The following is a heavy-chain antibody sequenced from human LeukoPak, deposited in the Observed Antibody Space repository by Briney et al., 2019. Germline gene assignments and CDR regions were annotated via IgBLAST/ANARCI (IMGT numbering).Heavy chain of an antibody. CDR1: GYTFTSYY. D-gene: IGHD2/OR15-2a*01. V-gene: IGHV1-46*01. Sequence: GASVKVSCKASGYTFTSYYMHWVRQAPGQGLEWMGIINPSGGSTSYTQKFQGRVTMPRDTSTTTVCMELSSLRSQDTAVYYCARHKEVGDYYYFDYWGQGTLVTVSS. J-gene: IGHJ4*02. CDR3: ARHKEVGDYYYFDY. CDR2: INPSGGST.